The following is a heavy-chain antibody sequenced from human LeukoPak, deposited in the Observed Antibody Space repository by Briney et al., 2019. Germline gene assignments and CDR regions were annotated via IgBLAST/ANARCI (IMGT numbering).Heavy chain of an antibody. CDR3: ARDAGNSGYGCDL. CDR2: IRSSSET. Sequence: GGSLRLSCAASGFIFSQYSMNWVRQAPGKGLEWVSHIRSSSETFYADSVKGRFTFSRDNARNSLYLQMNNLRGEDTAIYYCARDAGNSGYGCDLWGQGTLVTVSS. J-gene: IGHJ5*02. V-gene: IGHV3-48*01. D-gene: IGHD5-12*01. CDR1: GFIFSQYS.